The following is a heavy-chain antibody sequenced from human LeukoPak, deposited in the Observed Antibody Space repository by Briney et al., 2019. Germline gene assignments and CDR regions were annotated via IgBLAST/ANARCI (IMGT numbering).Heavy chain of an antibody. CDR1: GFTVSNTY. D-gene: IGHD6-19*01. CDR3: AKDRDTSGWRYFDY. Sequence: GGSLRLSCAASGFTVSNTYMSWVRQAPGKGLEWVSVIYSGGSTYYADSVKGRFTISRDNSKNTLYLQMNSLRTEDTALFYCAKDRDTSGWRYFDYWGQGTLVTVSS. CDR2: IYSGGST. J-gene: IGHJ4*02. V-gene: IGHV3-66*01.